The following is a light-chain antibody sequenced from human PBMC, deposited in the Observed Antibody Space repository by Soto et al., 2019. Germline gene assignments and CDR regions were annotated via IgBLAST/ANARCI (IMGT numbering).Light chain of an antibody. J-gene: IGKJ1*01. Sequence: EVVMTQSPATLSMSPGERATLACRASQSVSSTLAWYQQKPGQAPRLLIYGASTRATGIPDRFSGRGSETEFTVTSSRLQAEEFASYYCQQYNKWWKFGQGTHGEIK. CDR2: GAS. CDR3: QQYNKWWK. CDR1: QSVSST. V-gene: IGKV3-15*01.